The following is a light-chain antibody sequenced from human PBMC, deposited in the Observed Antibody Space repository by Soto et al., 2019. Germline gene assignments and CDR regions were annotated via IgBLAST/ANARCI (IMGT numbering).Light chain of an antibody. CDR1: QSISNY. Sequence: DIQMTQSPSSLSASVGDRVIITCRTSQSISNYLNWYRQKPGKAPKLLIYAASSLQSGVPSRFSGSGSETEFTLSISSLQPEDFATYFCQQIYSAPLTFGGGTKVDI. CDR2: AAS. CDR3: QQIYSAPLT. V-gene: IGKV1-39*01. J-gene: IGKJ4*01.